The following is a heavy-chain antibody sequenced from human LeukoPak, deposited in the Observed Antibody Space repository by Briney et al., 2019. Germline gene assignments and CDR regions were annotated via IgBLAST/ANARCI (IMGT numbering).Heavy chain of an antibody. CDR3: AKDTQKLGYCSSTSCGGFDP. CDR1: GFTFDDYA. D-gene: IGHD2-2*01. V-gene: IGHV3-9*01. CDR2: ISWNSGSI. J-gene: IGHJ5*02. Sequence: GGSLRLSCAASGFTFDDYAMHWVRQAPGKGLGWVSGISWNSGSIGYADSVKGRFTISRDNAKNSLYLQMNSLRAEDTALYYCAKDTQKLGYCSSTSCGGFDPWGQGTLVTVSS.